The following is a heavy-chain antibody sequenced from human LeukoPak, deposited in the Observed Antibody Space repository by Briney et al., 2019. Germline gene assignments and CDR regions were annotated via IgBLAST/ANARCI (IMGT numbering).Heavy chain of an antibody. CDR2: VDSEDGDT. Sequence: ATVKISCKASGYTFTDYYIHWVQQAPGKGLEWMGRVDSEDGDTMYAEKFQGRVTITADTSTNTGYMELSSLRSEDTAVYYCATGCSGGDCYSGYYYYMDVWGKGTTVTVSS. J-gene: IGHJ6*03. D-gene: IGHD2-15*01. CDR1: GYTFTDYY. V-gene: IGHV1-69-2*01. CDR3: ATGCSGGDCYSGYYYYMDV.